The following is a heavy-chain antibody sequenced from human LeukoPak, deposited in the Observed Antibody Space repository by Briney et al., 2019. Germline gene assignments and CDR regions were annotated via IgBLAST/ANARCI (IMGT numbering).Heavy chain of an antibody. CDR1: GFTFSSYG. CDR3: VKDNPLDY. J-gene: IGHJ4*02. Sequence: GGPLRLSCAASGFTFSSYGMHWVRQAPGKGLEWVAVISYDGSNKYYADSVKGRFTISRDNSKNTLYLQMNSLRAEDTALYYCVKDNPLDYWGQGTLVIVSS. V-gene: IGHV3-30*18. CDR2: ISYDGSNK. D-gene: IGHD1-14*01.